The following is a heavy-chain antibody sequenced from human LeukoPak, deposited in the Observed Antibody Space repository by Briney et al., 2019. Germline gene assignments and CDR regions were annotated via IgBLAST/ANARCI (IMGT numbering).Heavy chain of an antibody. V-gene: IGHV4-38-2*02. CDR3: ARTRRDLRFLMRVCGWFDS. J-gene: IGHJ5*01. Sequence: KPSETLSLTCTVSGYSISSGYYWGWIRQPPGKGLEWIGSIYHSGSTYYNPSLKSRVTISVDTSKNQFSLKLSSVTAADTAVYYCARTRRDLRFLMRVCGWFDSWGQGTLVTVSS. D-gene: IGHD3-3*01. CDR1: GYSISSGYY. CDR2: IYHSGST.